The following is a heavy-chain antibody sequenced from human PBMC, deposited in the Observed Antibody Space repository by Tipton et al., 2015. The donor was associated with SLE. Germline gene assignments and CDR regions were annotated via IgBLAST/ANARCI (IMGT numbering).Heavy chain of an antibody. Sequence: SLRLSCAASGFTFSSHDMSWVRQTPGKGLEWVANMKHDGSEEYYVESVRGRFTISRDNAEESLYLQMDNLRAEDTGLYYCARDKMLQGVIFDSWGQGTLVTVSS. D-gene: IGHD3-10*01. CDR2: MKHDGSEE. J-gene: IGHJ5*01. CDR3: ARDKMLQGVIFDS. CDR1: GFTFSSHD. V-gene: IGHV3-7*01.